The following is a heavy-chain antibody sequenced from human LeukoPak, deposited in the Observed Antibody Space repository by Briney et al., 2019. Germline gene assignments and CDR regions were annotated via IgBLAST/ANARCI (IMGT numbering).Heavy chain of an antibody. CDR1: GASISSYY. CDR2: IHTTGST. Sequence: SETLSLTCTVPGASISSYYWSWIRQPAGKGLEWIGRIHTTGSTNYNPSLNSRVTMSLDTSKNQFSLKLTSLTAADTAVYFCATRIGGGTSYYFDYGGQGSLVTVSS. CDR3: ATRIGGGTSYYFDY. V-gene: IGHV4-4*07. J-gene: IGHJ4*02. D-gene: IGHD6-6*01.